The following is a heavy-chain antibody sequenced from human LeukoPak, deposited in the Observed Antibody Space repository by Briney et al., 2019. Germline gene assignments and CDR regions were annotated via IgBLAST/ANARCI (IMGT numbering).Heavy chain of an antibody. J-gene: IGHJ4*02. D-gene: IGHD2-15*01. Sequence: GGSLRLSCAASGFTFSSYEMNWVRQAPGKGLEWVSYISSSGSTIYYADSVKGRFTISRDNAKNSLYLQMNSLRAEDTAAYYCARVEVVVAATFDYWGQGTLVTVSS. CDR1: GFTFSSYE. V-gene: IGHV3-48*03. CDR3: ARVEVVVAATFDY. CDR2: ISSSGSTI.